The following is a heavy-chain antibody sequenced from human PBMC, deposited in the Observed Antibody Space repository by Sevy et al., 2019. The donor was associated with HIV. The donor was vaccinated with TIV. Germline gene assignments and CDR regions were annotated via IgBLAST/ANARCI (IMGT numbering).Heavy chain of an antibody. J-gene: IGHJ4*02. CDR1: GFSFFNAW. CDR2: IRSETDGGTT. V-gene: IGHV3-15*01. CDR3: ATERWGFFDSITRYLLPYFDS. D-gene: IGHD3-10*01. Sequence: GGSLRLSCSAFGFSFFNAWMSWVRQAPGKGLEWIGRIRSETDGGTTEYTASVKGRFSISRDDSKDTLYLQMNSLKTEDTAVYYCATERWGFFDSITRYLLPYFDSWGQGTLVTVSS.